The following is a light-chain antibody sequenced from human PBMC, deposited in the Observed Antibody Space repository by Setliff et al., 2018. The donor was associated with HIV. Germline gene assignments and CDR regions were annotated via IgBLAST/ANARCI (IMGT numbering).Light chain of an antibody. V-gene: IGLV2-23*02. CDR3: CSYARGSTYV. Sequence: QSALAQPASVSRSPGQSITISCTGTSSDVGNYNLVSWYQHHPGKAPKLIIYEVTKRPSGVSNRFSGSKSGNTAALTISGLQAEDEGDYYCCSYARGSTYVFGTGTKVTVL. CDR1: SSDVGNYNL. J-gene: IGLJ1*01. CDR2: EVT.